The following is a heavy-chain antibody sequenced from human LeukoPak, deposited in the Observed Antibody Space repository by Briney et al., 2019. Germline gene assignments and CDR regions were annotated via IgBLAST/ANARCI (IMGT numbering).Heavy chain of an antibody. CDR1: GYTFTGYY. CDR3: AMGYDFWSGYYFY. CDR2: INPNSGGT. V-gene: IGHV1-2*02. J-gene: IGHJ4*02. D-gene: IGHD3-3*01. Sequence: ASVKVSCKASGYTFTGYYMHWVRPAPGQGLEWMGWINPNSGGTNYAQKFQGRVTMTRDTSISTAYMELSRLRSDDTAVYYCAMGYDFWSGYYFYWGQGTLVTVSS.